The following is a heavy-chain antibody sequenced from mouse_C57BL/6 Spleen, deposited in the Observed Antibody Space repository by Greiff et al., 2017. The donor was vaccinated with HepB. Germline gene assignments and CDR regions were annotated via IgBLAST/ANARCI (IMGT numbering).Heavy chain of an antibody. CDR3: ARRVIYDGYFGAMDY. Sequence: QVQLQQPGAELVKPGASVKMSCKASGYTFTSYWITWVKQRPGQGLEWIGGIYPGSGSTNYNEKFKSKATLTVDTSSSTAYMQLSSLTSEDSAVYYCARRVIYDGYFGAMDYWGQGTSVTVSS. D-gene: IGHD2-3*01. CDR1: GYTFTSYW. CDR2: IYPGSGST. V-gene: IGHV1-55*01. J-gene: IGHJ4*01.